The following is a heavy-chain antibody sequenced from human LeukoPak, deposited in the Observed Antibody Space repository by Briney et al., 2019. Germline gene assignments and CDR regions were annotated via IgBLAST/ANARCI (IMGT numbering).Heavy chain of an antibody. Sequence: SETLSLTCSVSGGSISSYYWSWIRLPPGKGLEWIGYIYYSGSTSYSGNTNYNPSLKSRVTMLVDTSKNQFSLKLSSVTAADTAVYYCASYGYCSSTSCYRFDYWGQGTLVTVSS. J-gene: IGHJ4*02. CDR3: ASYGYCSSTSCYRFDY. D-gene: IGHD2-2*02. CDR2: IYYSGST. V-gene: IGHV4-59*01. CDR1: GGSISSYY.